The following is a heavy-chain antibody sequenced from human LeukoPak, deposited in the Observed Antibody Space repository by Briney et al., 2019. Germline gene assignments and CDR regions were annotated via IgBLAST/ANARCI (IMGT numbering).Heavy chain of an antibody. Sequence: GGSLRLSCAASGFTFSDYYMSWIRQAPGKGLEWLSYISSGGSTIYYADSVKGRFTISRENAENSLYLQMNSLRAEDTAVYYCAKDAAGGGFDYWGQGTLVTVSS. CDR3: AKDAAGGGFDY. V-gene: IGHV3-11*01. CDR1: GFTFSDYY. J-gene: IGHJ4*02. CDR2: ISSGGSTI. D-gene: IGHD2-15*01.